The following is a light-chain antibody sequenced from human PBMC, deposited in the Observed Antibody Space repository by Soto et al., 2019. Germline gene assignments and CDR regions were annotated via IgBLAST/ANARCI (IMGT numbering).Light chain of an antibody. CDR2: KAS. CDR1: QSINNW. Sequence: DIQMTQSPSTLSASIGDRVTITCRASQSINNWLAWYQQKPGKAPKVLIYKASSLESGVPSRFSGSESGPEFTLAINSLQPDDFATYYCQQYDTYPFTFGPGTKVDIK. J-gene: IGKJ3*01. CDR3: QQYDTYPFT. V-gene: IGKV1-5*03.